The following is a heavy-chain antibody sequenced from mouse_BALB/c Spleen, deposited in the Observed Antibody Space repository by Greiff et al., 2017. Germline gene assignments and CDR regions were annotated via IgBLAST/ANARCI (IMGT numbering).Heavy chain of an antibody. Sequence: VKLQESGAELVRPGVSVKISCKGSGYTFTDYAMHWVKQSHAKSLEWIGVISTCYGDASYNQKFKGKATMTVDKSSSTAYMELARLTSEDSAIYYCARRAGTEEAWFAYWGQGTLVTVSA. D-gene: IGHD3-3*01. V-gene: IGHV1S137*01. CDR3: ARRAGTEEAWFAY. CDR2: ISTCYGDA. CDR1: GYTFTDYA. J-gene: IGHJ3*01.